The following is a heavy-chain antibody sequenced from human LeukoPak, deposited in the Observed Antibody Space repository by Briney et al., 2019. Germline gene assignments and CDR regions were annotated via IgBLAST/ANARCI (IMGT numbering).Heavy chain of an antibody. J-gene: IGHJ5*02. CDR2: IYYSGST. V-gene: IGHV4-31*03. CDR1: GGSISGGGYY. CDR3: ARDRFTSIDNWFDP. D-gene: IGHD6-6*01. Sequence: PSQTLSLTCTVSGGSISGGGYYWSWIRQHPGKGLEWIGYIYYSGSTYYNPSLKSRVTISVDTSKNQFSLKLSSVTAADTAVYYCARDRFTSIDNWFDPWGQGTLVTVST.